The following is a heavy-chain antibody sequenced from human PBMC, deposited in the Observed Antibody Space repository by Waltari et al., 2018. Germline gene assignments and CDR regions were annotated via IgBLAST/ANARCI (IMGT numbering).Heavy chain of an antibody. CDR3: ARGYRWFDP. J-gene: IGHJ5*02. CDR2: ITKSGST. Sequence: QVQLQQWGAGLLKPSETLSLTCAVHGGSFSGYYLSWIRQSPGKGLEWIGEITKSGSTSYNPSLKSQVTISVDTSKNQFSLELSSVTAADTAVYYCARGYRWFDPWGQGTLVTVSS. CDR1: GGSFSGYY. V-gene: IGHV4-34*01.